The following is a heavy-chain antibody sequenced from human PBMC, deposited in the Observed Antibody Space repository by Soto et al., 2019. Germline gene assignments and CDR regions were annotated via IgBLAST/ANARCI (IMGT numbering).Heavy chain of an antibody. Sequence: SETLSLTCTVSGGSLSNNYWSWIRQPPGKALEWIGYIYYTGSIKYNPSLESRVTLSLDTSKNQFSMKLSSVTAADTAVYYCARGNPWDYWGQGTLVTVSS. D-gene: IGHD1-1*01. CDR1: GGSLSNNY. V-gene: IGHV4-59*12. CDR2: IYYTGSI. CDR3: ARGNPWDY. J-gene: IGHJ4*02.